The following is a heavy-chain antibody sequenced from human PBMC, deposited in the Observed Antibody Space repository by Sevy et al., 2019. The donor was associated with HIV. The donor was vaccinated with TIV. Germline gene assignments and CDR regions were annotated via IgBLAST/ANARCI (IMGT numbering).Heavy chain of an antibody. CDR1: GFTFSNYV. J-gene: IGHJ4*02. CDR2: IWHDGNNE. V-gene: IGHV3-33*08. Sequence: GGSLRLSCVASGFTFSNYVMHWVRQAPGKGLEWVAVIWHDGNNEFYVDSVKDRFTISKDNSKNTLFLHMNILRTEDTAVYYCAGEAGYGVNSRPFDSWGQGTLVTVSS. CDR3: AGEAGYGVNSRPFDS. D-gene: IGHD4-17*01.